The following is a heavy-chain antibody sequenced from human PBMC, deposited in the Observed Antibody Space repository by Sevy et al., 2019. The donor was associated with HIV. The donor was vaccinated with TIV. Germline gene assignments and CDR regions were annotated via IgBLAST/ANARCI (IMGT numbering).Heavy chain of an antibody. Sequence: GGSLRLSCVASEFSLSNYAMNWVRQAPGKGLEWVSGISGGGGSSYYADSVKGRFTISRDNSKNTLYLQMNSLRAEDTAVYYCAKDLYYDNSLFDYWGQGILVTVSS. CDR1: EFSLSNYA. J-gene: IGHJ4*02. V-gene: IGHV3-23*01. CDR3: AKDLYYDNSLFDY. CDR2: ISGGGGSS. D-gene: IGHD3-22*01.